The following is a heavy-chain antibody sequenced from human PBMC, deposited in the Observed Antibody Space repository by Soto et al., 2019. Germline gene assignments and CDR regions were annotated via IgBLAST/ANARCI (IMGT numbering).Heavy chain of an antibody. V-gene: IGHV3-33*01. CDR1: GFTFSSYG. Sequence: QVQLVESGGGVVQPGRSLRLSCAASGFTFSSYGMHWVRQAPGKGLEWVAVIWYDGSNKYYADSVKGRFTISRDNSKNTLYLQMNSLRAEDTAVYYCARGKTVVVVAAPLDYWGQGTLVTVSS. CDR2: IWYDGSNK. CDR3: ARGKTVVVVAAPLDY. J-gene: IGHJ4*02. D-gene: IGHD2-15*01.